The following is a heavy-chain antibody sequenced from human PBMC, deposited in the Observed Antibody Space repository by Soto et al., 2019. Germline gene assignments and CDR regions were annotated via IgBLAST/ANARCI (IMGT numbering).Heavy chain of an antibody. V-gene: IGHV1-8*01. CDR2: MNPNSGNT. CDR3: ARLVSGGHSDY. Sequence: QVQLVQSGAEVKKPGASVKVSCEASGYTFTRNDINWVRQATGQGLEWMGWMNPNSGNTGYAQKFQGRVTITRKTSISTAYIELSNLKSEDTAVYYCARLVSGGHSDYWGQGTLVTVSS. D-gene: IGHD2-15*01. J-gene: IGHJ4*02. CDR1: GYTFTRND.